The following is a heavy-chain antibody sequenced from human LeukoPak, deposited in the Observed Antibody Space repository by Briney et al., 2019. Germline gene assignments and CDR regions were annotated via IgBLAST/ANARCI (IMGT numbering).Heavy chain of an antibody. J-gene: IGHJ4*02. D-gene: IGHD3-10*02. Sequence: PSGTLSLTCAVSGDSITSDKWWTWVRQPPGKGLEWIGEIHHSKSSNYYPSLKSRVTISVDKSKNQFSLKLSSVTAADTAVYYCARSGTLIGELFWGQGTLVTVSS. V-gene: IGHV4-4*02. CDR2: IHHSKSS. CDR3: ARSGTLIGELF. CDR1: GDSITSDKW.